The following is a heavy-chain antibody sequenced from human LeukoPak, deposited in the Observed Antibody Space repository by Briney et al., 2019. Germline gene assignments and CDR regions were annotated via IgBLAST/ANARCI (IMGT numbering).Heavy chain of an antibody. CDR1: GDTLSTYY. CDR2: ISLGNT. D-gene: IGHD5-18*01. J-gene: IGHJ4*02. Sequence: SETLSLTCSLSGDTLSTYYWNWIRQTPGRGLEWIGHISLGNTEYNPSLKSRVTISVDTSKTEFYLRLTSVTAADTALYFCARDKRHSYGKYFDPWSQGTLVSVSS. CDR3: ARDKRHSYGKYFDP. V-gene: IGHV4-59*12.